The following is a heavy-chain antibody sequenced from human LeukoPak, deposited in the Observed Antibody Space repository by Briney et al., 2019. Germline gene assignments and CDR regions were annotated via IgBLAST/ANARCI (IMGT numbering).Heavy chain of an antibody. D-gene: IGHD3-3*01. Sequence: SVKVSCKVSGYTLTELSMHWVRQAPGQGLEWMGGIIPIFGTANYAQKFQGRVMITADESTSTAYMELSSLRSEDTAVYYCARDTIFGVVRYYYYGMDVWGQGTTVTVSS. V-gene: IGHV1-69*13. CDR2: IIPIFGTA. CDR1: GYTLTELS. CDR3: ARDTIFGVVRYYYYGMDV. J-gene: IGHJ6*02.